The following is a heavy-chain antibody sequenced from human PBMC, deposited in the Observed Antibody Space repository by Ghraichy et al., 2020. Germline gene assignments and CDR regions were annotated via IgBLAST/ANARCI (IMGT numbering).Heavy chain of an antibody. CDR2: IYYSGST. Sequence: SETLSLTCTVSGGSISSGGYYWSWIRQHPGKGLEWIGYIYYSGSTFYSPSLKSRITISVDTSKNQFSLNVRSVTAADTAVYYCARTAIPYFFALDVWGQGTTVTVSS. CDR3: ARTAIPYFFALDV. J-gene: IGHJ6*02. V-gene: IGHV4-31*03. D-gene: IGHD2-21*01. CDR1: GGSISSGGYY.